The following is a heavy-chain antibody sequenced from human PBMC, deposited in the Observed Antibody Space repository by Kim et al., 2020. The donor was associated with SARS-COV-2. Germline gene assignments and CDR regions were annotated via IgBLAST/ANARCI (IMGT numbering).Heavy chain of an antibody. Sequence: GGSLRLSCAVSGFTFSNYAMSWVRQAPGKGLEWVAGIGAGHDAYYRDSVRGRFTISRDHSNNTLYLQMNSLRADDAAVYHCAKRAATGAGPYYYDSWGQGTLVTVSS. V-gene: IGHV3-23*01. D-gene: IGHD2-15*01. J-gene: IGHJ4*02. CDR1: GFTFSNYA. CDR2: IGAGHDA. CDR3: AKRAATGAGPYYYDS.